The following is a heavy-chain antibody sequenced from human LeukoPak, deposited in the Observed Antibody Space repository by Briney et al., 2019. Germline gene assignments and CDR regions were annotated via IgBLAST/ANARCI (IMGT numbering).Heavy chain of an antibody. CDR1: GYSFTSYW. J-gene: IGHJ4*02. Sequence: GESLKISCKGSGYSFTSYWIGWVRQMPGKGLEWMGIIYPGDSDTRYSPSFQGQVTISADRSISTAYLQWSSLKASDTAMYYCARGGYYYDSSGSYYFDYWGQGTLVTVSS. V-gene: IGHV5-51*01. CDR2: IYPGDSDT. CDR3: ARGGYYYDSSGSYYFDY. D-gene: IGHD3-22*01.